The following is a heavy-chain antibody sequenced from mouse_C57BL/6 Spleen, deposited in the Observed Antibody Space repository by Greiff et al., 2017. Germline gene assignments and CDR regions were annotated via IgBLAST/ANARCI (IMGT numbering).Heavy chain of an antibody. D-gene: IGHD1-1*01. Sequence: EVQVVESEGGLVQPGSSMKLSCTASGFTFSDYYMAWVRQVPEKGLEWVANINYDGSSTYYLDSLKSRFIISRDNAKNILYLQMSSLKSEDTATYYCARDREIYYYGSSWYVDVWGTGTTVTVSS. CDR3: ARDREIYYYGSSWYVDV. CDR1: GFTFSDYY. V-gene: IGHV5-16*01. CDR2: INYDGSST. J-gene: IGHJ1*03.